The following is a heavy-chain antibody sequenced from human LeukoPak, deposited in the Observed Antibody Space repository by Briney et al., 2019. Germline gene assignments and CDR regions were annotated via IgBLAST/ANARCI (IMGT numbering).Heavy chain of an antibody. CDR2: INPSGGST. J-gene: IGHJ4*02. CDR3: ARDTAMVKNYYDSSGLYVWDY. V-gene: IGHV1-46*01. CDR1: GYTFTSYY. D-gene: IGHD3-22*01. Sequence: ASVKVSCKASGYTFTSYYMHWVRQAPGQGLEWMGIINPSGGSTSYAQKFQGRVTMTRDMSSSTVYMELSSLRSEDTAVYYCARDTAMVKNYYDSSGLYVWDYWGQGTLVTVSS.